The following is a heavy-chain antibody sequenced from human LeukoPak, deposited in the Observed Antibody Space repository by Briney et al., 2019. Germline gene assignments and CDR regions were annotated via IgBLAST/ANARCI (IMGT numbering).Heavy chain of an antibody. J-gene: IGHJ6*03. CDR1: GFTFSSYA. CDR2: VSGSGGAT. CDR3: AKNRGGTYKYYMDV. V-gene: IGHV3-23*01. D-gene: IGHD1-1*01. Sequence: TGGSLRLSCAASGFTFSSYAMSWVRQAPGMGPEWLSYVSGSGGATYYAASVKGRFTISRDNSKNTVYLQMGSLRAEDTAVYYCAKNRGGTYKYYMDVWGNGTTVTVSS.